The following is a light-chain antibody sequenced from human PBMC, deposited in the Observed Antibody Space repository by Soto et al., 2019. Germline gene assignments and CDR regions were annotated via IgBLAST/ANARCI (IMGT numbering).Light chain of an antibody. CDR1: SSDIGAHYD. V-gene: IGLV1-40*01. Sequence: QSVLTQPPSVSGAPGQRVTISCTGSSSDIGAHYDVHWYQQLPGTAPKLLIYGNNNRPSGVPDRFSGSKSGTSASLAITGLQGEDEADYYCAAWDDRLSDLLFGGGTKLTVL. CDR2: GNN. CDR3: AAWDDRLSDLL. J-gene: IGLJ2*01.